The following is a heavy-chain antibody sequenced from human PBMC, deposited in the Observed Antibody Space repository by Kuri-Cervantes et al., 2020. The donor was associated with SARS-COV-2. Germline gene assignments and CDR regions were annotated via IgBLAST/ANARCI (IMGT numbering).Heavy chain of an antibody. D-gene: IGHD2-2*03. Sequence: GVSLRLSCAASGFTVSSNYMSWVRQAPGKGLEWVSVIYSGGSTYYADSVKGRFTISRDNSKNTLYLQKNSLRAEDTAVYYCAKDYERGYCSSTSCSTTQGGFDYWGQGTLVTVSS. CDR2: IYSGGST. J-gene: IGHJ4*02. CDR1: GFTVSSNY. V-gene: IGHV3-66*01. CDR3: AKDYERGYCSSTSCSTTQGGFDY.